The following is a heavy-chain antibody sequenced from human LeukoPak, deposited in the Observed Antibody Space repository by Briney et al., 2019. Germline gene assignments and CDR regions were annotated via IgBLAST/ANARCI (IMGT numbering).Heavy chain of an antibody. Sequence: SETLSLTCTVSGGSISSYYWSWIRQPPGKGLEWIGYIYYSGTTNYNPSLKSRVTISVDTSKNQFSLKLSSVTAADTAVYYCARLRFLEWFDYWGQGTLVTVSS. J-gene: IGHJ4*02. CDR3: ARLRFLEWFDY. CDR2: IYYSGTT. D-gene: IGHD3-3*01. CDR1: GGSISSYY. V-gene: IGHV4-59*01.